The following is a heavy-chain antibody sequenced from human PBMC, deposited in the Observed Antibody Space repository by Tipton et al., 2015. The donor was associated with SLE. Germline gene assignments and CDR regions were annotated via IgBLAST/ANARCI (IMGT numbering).Heavy chain of an antibody. J-gene: IGHJ3*01. CDR2: IYSGGNT. V-gene: IGHV3-66*01. Sequence: GSLRLSCAASGFTVSSSYMSWVRQAPGKGLDWVSIIYSGGNTYSADSVKGRFTISRDHSNNSLYLRMNSLRTEDTALYYCARASGPLDDAFDLWGQGTMVTVSS. CDR1: GFTVSSSY. CDR3: ARASGPLDDAFDL.